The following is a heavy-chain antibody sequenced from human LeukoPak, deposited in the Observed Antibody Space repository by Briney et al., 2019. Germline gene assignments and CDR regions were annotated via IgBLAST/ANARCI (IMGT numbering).Heavy chain of an antibody. J-gene: IGHJ4*02. CDR2: IHRSGSP. Sequence: SGTLSLTCTVSLDSTTSNFWSWVRQPPGKGLEWIGEIHRSGSPNYNPSLQSRVTISIDRSRNQIVLELSSVTAADTAVYYCAREILGGFNPGAYWGQGILVTVSS. CDR1: LDSTTSNF. V-gene: IGHV4-4*02. CDR3: AREILGGFNPGAY. D-gene: IGHD1-14*01.